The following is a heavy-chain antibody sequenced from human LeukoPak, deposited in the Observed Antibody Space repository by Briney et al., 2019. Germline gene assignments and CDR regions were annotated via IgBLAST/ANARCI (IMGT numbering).Heavy chain of an antibody. CDR1: GYTFTGYY. D-gene: IGHD6-19*01. V-gene: IGHV1-2*06. CDR2: INPNSGGT. CDR3: ARTWQWLVLGSDWFDP. J-gene: IGHJ5*02. Sequence: GASVKVSCKASGYTFTGYYMHWVRQAPGQGLEWMGRINPNSGGTNYAQKFQGRVTMTRDTSISTAYMELSSLRSEDTAVYYCARTWQWLVLGSDWFDPWGQGTLVTVSS.